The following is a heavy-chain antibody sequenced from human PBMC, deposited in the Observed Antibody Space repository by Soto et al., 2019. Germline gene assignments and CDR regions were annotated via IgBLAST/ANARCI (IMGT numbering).Heavy chain of an antibody. J-gene: IGHJ6*02. CDR1: GFTFSSYW. Sequence: EVQLVESVGGLVQPGGSLRLSCATSGFTFSSYWMHWVRQAPGEGLVWVSRINSDGSNTTYADSVKGRFTTSRDNAKNTLFLQMNSLRGEDTAVYYCARHVAVATIRWGTYGMDVWGQGTTVTVSS. CDR2: INSDGSNT. D-gene: IGHD6-19*01. CDR3: ARHVAVATIRWGTYGMDV. V-gene: IGHV3-74*01.